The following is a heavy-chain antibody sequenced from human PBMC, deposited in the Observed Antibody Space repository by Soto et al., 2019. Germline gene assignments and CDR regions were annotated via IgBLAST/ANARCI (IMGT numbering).Heavy chain of an antibody. V-gene: IGHV5-10-1*01. Sequence: GESLKISCKGSGYSFASYWISWVRQMPAKGLEWMGRIDPSDSYANYSPSFQGHVTFSADKSISTAYLQWSSLRASDTAMYYYARHEAFYYDSSGAWGQGTMVTVSS. CDR1: GYSFASYW. CDR3: ARHEAFYYDSSGA. CDR2: IDPSDSYA. J-gene: IGHJ5*02. D-gene: IGHD3-22*01.